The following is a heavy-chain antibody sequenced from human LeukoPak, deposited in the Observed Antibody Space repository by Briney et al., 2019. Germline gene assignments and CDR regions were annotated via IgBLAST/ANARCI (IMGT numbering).Heavy chain of an antibody. CDR1: GGSFSIYY. D-gene: IGHD5-12*01. Sequence: PSETLSLTCTVSGGSFSIYYWSWIRQPAGKGLEWIGRIYTSGSTNYNPSLKSRVTISVDTSKNQFSLKLSSVTAADTAVYYCARGGIAYYYMDVWGKGTTVTISS. CDR3: ARGGIAYYYMDV. CDR2: IYTSGST. J-gene: IGHJ6*03. V-gene: IGHV4-4*07.